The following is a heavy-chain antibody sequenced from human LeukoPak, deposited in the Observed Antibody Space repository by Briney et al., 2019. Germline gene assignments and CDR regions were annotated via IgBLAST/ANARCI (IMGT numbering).Heavy chain of an antibody. CDR1: GFTFGSYA. CDR2: IFGSGGSA. CDR3: GKTTTGYSSGQKPAWPVDY. J-gene: IGHJ4*02. D-gene: IGHD6-19*01. V-gene: IGHV3-23*01. Sequence: GGSLRLSCEASGFTFGSYARYWVRQAPGKGLEGVAGIFGSGGSAHYADSAKGGVTIYRDNSKNTVYLQINSLRAEDTAVYYCGKTTTGYSSGQKPAWPVDYWGQGTLVTVSS.